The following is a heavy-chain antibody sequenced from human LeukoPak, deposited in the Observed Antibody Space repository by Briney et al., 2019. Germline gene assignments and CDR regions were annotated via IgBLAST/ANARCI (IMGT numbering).Heavy chain of an antibody. Sequence: SETLSLTCTVSGGSISSKGFYWSWVRQHPGKGLEWIGYIYNSGITYYNPSLKSRVTISVDTSKNQFSLKLSSVTAADTAVYYCARDQYCSGGSCYPPINPPTTYYCYYGMDVWGQGTTVTVSS. CDR3: ARDQYCSGGSCYPPINPPTTYYCYYGMDV. V-gene: IGHV4-30-4*08. CDR1: GGSISSKGFY. CDR2: IYNSGIT. J-gene: IGHJ6*02. D-gene: IGHD2-15*01.